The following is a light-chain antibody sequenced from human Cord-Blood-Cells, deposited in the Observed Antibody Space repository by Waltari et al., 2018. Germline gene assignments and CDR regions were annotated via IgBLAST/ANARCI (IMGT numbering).Light chain of an antibody. V-gene: IGLV2-14*01. CDR3: SSYTSSSTYV. CDR2: DVS. Sequence: QSALTQPASVSGSPGQSITISCTGTSSDVGGYNYVSRYQQHPGKAPKLMIYDVSKRPSGVSTRVSGSKSGITASLTISGLQAEVEAAYYCSSYTSSSTYVFGTGTKVTVL. J-gene: IGLJ1*01. CDR1: SSDVGGYNY.